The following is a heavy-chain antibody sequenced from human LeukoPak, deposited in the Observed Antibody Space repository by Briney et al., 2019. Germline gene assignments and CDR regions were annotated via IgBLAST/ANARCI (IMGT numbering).Heavy chain of an antibody. CDR2: ISDSGGST. J-gene: IGHJ4*02. D-gene: IGHD3-22*01. Sequence: GGSLRLSCAASGFRFSSYAMSWVRQAPGKGLEWVSAISDSGGSTYYADSVKGRFTISRDNSKNTLYLQMNSLRAEDTAVYFCAKRYYYDSSGYCFDYWGQGTLVTVSS. CDR1: GFRFSSYA. CDR3: AKRYYYDSSGYCFDY. V-gene: IGHV3-23*01.